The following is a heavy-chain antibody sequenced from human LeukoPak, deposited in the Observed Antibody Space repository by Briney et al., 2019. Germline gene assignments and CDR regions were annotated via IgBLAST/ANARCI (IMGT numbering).Heavy chain of an antibody. CDR3: AKTTYCGVDCYSWYFDY. V-gene: IGHV3-20*01. CDR2: INRNGDST. CDR1: GFTFADYG. D-gene: IGHD2-21*02. J-gene: IGHJ4*02. Sequence: GGSLRLSCAASGFTFADYGMSWVRQAPGKGLEGVSGINRNGDSTGYADFVKGRFTISRDNAKNSLYLQMNSLRVEDTALYHCAKTTYCGVDCYSWYFDYWGQGTLVTVSS.